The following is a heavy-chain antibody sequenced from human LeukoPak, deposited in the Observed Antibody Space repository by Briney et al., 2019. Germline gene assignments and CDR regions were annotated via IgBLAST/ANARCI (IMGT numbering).Heavy chain of an antibody. V-gene: IGHV1-8*01. J-gene: IGHJ5*02. Sequence: ASVKVSCKASGYTFTSYDINWVRQATGQGLEWMGWMNPNSGNTGYAQKFQGRVTMTRNTSISTAYMELSSLRSEDTAVYYCARGLLRGWLVQVYWFDPWGQGTLVTVSS. D-gene: IGHD6-19*01. CDR2: MNPNSGNT. CDR3: ARGLLRGWLVQVYWFDP. CDR1: GYTFTSYD.